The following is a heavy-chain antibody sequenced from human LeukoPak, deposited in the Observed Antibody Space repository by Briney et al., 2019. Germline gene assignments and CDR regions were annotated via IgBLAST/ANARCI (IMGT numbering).Heavy chain of an antibody. J-gene: IGHJ3*02. CDR2: IRYDGSNK. CDR3: ASGWSIVGATMLGSPHLSGGAFDI. CDR1: GFTFSSYG. V-gene: IGHV3-30*02. D-gene: IGHD1-26*01. Sequence: PGGSLRLSCAASGFTFSSYGMHWVRQAPGKGLEWVAFIRYDGSNKYYADSVKGRFTISRDNSKNTRYLQMNSLRAEDTAVYYCASGWSIVGATMLGSPHLSGGAFDIWGQGTMVTVSS.